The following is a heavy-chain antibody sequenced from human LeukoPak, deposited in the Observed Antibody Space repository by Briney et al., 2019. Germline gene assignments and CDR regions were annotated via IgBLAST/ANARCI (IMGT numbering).Heavy chain of an antibody. J-gene: IGHJ6*02. CDR1: GFTFNNYA. CDR3: VKAGGSTYSYYYGMDV. V-gene: IGHV3-64D*06. Sequence: PGGSLRLSCSASGFTFNNYAMHWVRQASGKGLEYVSGITSNGGSTNYADSVKGRFTISRDNSKNTLHLQMSSLRPEDTAVYYCVKAGGSTYSYYYGMDVWGQGTTVTVSS. CDR2: ITSNGGST. D-gene: IGHD1-14*01.